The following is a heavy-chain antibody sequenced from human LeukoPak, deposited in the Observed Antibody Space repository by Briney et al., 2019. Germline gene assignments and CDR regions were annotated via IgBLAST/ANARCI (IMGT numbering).Heavy chain of an antibody. CDR3: ARDRAVLTYYYYYYMDV. CDR2: IKQDGSEK. CDR1: GFTFSAYW. Sequence: GGSLILSCAASGFTFSAYWMSWVRQAPGKGLEWVANIKQDGSEKYYVDSVEGRFTISRDNAKNSLYLQMDSLRAEDTAVYYCARDRAVLTYYYYYYMDVWGKGTTVTVSS. J-gene: IGHJ6*03. V-gene: IGHV3-7*01. D-gene: IGHD3-10*01.